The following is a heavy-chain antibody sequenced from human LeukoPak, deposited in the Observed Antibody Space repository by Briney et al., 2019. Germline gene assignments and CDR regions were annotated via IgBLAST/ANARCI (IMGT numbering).Heavy chain of an antibody. CDR3: ATLPTDYYGMDV. Sequence: ASVQVSCKASGGTFSSYAISWVRQAPGQGLEWMGGIIPIFGTANYAQKFQGRVTITADESTSTAYMELSSLRSEDTAVYYCATLPTDYYGMDVWGQGTTVTVSS. V-gene: IGHV1-69*13. J-gene: IGHJ6*02. CDR2: IIPIFGTA. D-gene: IGHD1-14*01. CDR1: GGTFSSYA.